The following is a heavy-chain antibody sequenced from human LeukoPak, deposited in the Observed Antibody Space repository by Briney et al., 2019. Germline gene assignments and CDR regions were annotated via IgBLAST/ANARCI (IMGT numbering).Heavy chain of an antibody. Sequence: GSLRLSCAASGFTFNSYAMHWVRQAPGQGLEWVAVIAYDEARKYHADSVEGRFTISRDNSNNTLYLQMNSLRAEDTAVYYCARPPQSHTGSSLQQRAFEYWGQGTLVTVSS. CDR2: IAYDEARK. CDR1: GFTFNSYA. D-gene: IGHD1-26*01. V-gene: IGHV3-30-3*01. J-gene: IGHJ4*02. CDR3: ARPPQSHTGSSLQQRAFEY.